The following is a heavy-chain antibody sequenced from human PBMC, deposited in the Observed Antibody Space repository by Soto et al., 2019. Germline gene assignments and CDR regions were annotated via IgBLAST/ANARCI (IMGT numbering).Heavy chain of an antibody. CDR1: GGTFSSYA. CDR3: ARVFPSTTVVTRYFDY. Sequence: SVKVSCKASGGTFSSYAISWVRQAPGQGLEWMGGIIPIFGTANYAQKFQGRVTITADESTSTAYMELSSLRSEDTAVYYCARVFPSTTVVTRYFDYWGQGTLVTVSS. CDR2: IIPIFGTA. D-gene: IGHD4-17*01. V-gene: IGHV1-69*13. J-gene: IGHJ4*02.